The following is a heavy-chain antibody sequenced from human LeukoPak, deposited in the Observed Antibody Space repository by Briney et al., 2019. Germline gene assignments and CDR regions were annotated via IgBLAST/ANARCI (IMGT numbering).Heavy chain of an antibody. CDR2: IYHSGST. J-gene: IGHJ3*02. D-gene: IGHD6-6*01. V-gene: IGHV4-30-2*01. CDR3: ARYSSSPGVFDI. Sequence: SQTLSLTCAVSGGSISSGGYSWSWIRQPPGKGLEWIGYIYHSGSTYYNPSLKSRVTISVDRSKNQFSLKLSSVTAADTAVYYCARYSSSPGVFDIWGQGTMVTVSS. CDR1: GGSISSGGYS.